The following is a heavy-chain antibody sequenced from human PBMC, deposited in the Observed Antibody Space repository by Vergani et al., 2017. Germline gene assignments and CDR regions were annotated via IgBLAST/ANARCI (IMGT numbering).Heavy chain of an antibody. D-gene: IGHD3-10*01. CDR2: INPNSGGT. CDR3: ARDISGYYGSGSYYNSRWFDP. CDR1: GYTFTGYY. Sequence: QVQLVQSGAEVKKPGASVKVSCKASGYTFTGYYMHWVRQAPGQGLEWMGWINPNSGGTNYAQKFQGRVTMTRDTSISTAYMGLSRLRSDDTAVYYCARDISGYYGSGSYYNSRWFDPWGQGTLVTVSS. J-gene: IGHJ5*02. V-gene: IGHV1-2*02.